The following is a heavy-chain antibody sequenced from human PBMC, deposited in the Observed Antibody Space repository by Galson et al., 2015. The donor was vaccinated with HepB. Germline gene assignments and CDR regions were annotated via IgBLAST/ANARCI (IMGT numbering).Heavy chain of an antibody. D-gene: IGHD4-17*01. J-gene: IGHJ4*02. Sequence: QSGAEVKKPGESLRISCKGSGSSFTTYWISWVRQMPGKGLEWMGKIDPIDSYTKYSPSFQGHVTISADKSISTAYLQWSSLKASDTAMYCCARHRGEGPNEYGTVLDNDFDYWGQGTLVTVSS. CDR2: IDPIDSYT. CDR1: GSSFTTYW. CDR3: ARHRGEGPNEYGTVLDNDFDY. V-gene: IGHV5-10-1*01.